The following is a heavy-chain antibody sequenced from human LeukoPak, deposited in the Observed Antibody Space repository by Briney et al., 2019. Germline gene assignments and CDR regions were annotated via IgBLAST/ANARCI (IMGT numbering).Heavy chain of an antibody. Sequence: SETLSLTCTVSGGSISSYYWSWIRQPPGKGLEWIGYIYYSGSTNYNPSLKSRVTISVDTSKNQFSLKLSSVTAADTAVYYCARAGYSSSWYASYYYYMGVWGKGTTVTVSS. J-gene: IGHJ6*03. D-gene: IGHD6-13*01. CDR2: IYYSGST. CDR3: ARAGYSSSWYASYYYYMGV. V-gene: IGHV4-59*01. CDR1: GGSISSYY.